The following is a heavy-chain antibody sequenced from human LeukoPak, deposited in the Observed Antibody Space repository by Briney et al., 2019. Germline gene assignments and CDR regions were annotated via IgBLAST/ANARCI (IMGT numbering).Heavy chain of an antibody. V-gene: IGHV1-2*02. CDR1: GYTFTSYY. D-gene: IGHD3-10*01. Sequence: GASVKVSCKASGYTFTSYYMHWVRQAPGQGRAWMGWINPNSGGTNYAQKFQGRVTMPRHTSISTAYMELSRLRSDDTAVYYCATVPYGSGSYQFDYWGQGTLVTVSS. CDR2: INPNSGGT. CDR3: ATVPYGSGSYQFDY. J-gene: IGHJ4*02.